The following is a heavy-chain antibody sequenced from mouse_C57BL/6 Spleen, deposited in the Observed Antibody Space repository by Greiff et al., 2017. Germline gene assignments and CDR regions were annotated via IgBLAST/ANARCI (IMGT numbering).Heavy chain of an antibody. CDR3: VRHLTLDY. V-gene: IGHV10-1*01. J-gene: IGHJ2*01. Sequence: EVKLMESGGGLVQPKGSLKLSCAASGFSFNTYAMNWVRQAPGKGLEWVARIRSKSNNYATYYADSVKDRFTISRDDSESMLYLQMNDLKTEDTAMYYCVRHLTLDYWGQGTTLTVSS. CDR1: GFSFNTYA. D-gene: IGHD4-1*01. CDR2: IRSKSNNYAT.